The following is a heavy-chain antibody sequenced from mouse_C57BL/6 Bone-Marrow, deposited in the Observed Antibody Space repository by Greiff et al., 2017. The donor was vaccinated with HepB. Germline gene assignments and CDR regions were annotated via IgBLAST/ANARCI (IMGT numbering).Heavy chain of an antibody. D-gene: IGHD2-3*01. V-gene: IGHV1-69*01. CDR1: GYTFTSYW. Sequence: VQLQQPGAELVMPGASVKLSCKASGYTFTSYWMHWVKQRPGQGLEWIGEIDPSDSYTNYNQKFKGKSTLTVDKSSSTAYMQLSSLTSEDSAVYYCARSDYDGYYNLDYWGQGTTLTVSS. CDR3: ARSDYDGYYNLDY. CDR2: IDPSDSYT. J-gene: IGHJ2*01.